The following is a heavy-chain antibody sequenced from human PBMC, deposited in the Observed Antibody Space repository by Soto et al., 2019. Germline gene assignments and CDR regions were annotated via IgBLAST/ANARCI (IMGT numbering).Heavy chain of an antibody. CDR1: GVSISSDYF. D-gene: IGHD6-13*01. Sequence: QLQLQESGPGLVKPSETLSLTCTVSGVSISSDYFWGWIRQPPGKGLEWIPSINSNGRASYNPSVKSRVNIFVDTSKNHFSLKLASMTAADTAVYHCASLPRTTVHGTGTDSWGQGILVTVSS. V-gene: IGHV4-39*02. CDR2: INSNGRA. CDR3: ASLPRTTVHGTGTDS. J-gene: IGHJ4*02.